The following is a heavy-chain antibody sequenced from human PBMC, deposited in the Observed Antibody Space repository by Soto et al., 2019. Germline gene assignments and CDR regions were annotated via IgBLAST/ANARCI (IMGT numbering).Heavy chain of an antibody. CDR3: ASSFTSSQWRYGMDV. J-gene: IGHJ6*02. D-gene: IGHD2-2*01. CDR2: ISAYSGNT. Sequence: QVQLVQSGAEVKKPGASVKVSCKASGYTFTNYGISWVRQAPGQGLEWMGWISAYSGNTNYAQKLQGRVTMTTDTSTSTAYMELRSLRSDDTAVYYCASSFTSSQWRYGMDVWGQGTTVTVSS. CDR1: GYTFTNYG. V-gene: IGHV1-18*01.